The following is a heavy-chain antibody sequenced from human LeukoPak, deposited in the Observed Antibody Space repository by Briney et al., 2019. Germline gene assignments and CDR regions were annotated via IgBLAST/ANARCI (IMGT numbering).Heavy chain of an antibody. J-gene: IGHJ4*02. CDR2: INQSGST. CDR1: VGSFRGYY. Sequence: SETLSLTCAVYVGSFRGYYWSCIRQPPGKGLEWIGEINQSGSTNYNTSLKSRVTISVATSKNQFSLKLSSETAADTAVYYCAREVRDILTGYYVTATGIIDYWGQGTLVTVSS. V-gene: IGHV4-34*01. D-gene: IGHD3-9*01. CDR3: AREVRDILTGYYVTATGIIDY.